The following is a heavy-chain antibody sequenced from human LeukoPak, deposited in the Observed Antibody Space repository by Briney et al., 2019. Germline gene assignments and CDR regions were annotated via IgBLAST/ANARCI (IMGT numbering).Heavy chain of an antibody. J-gene: IGHJ4*02. CDR2: ISSDSMTI. Sequence: GGSLRLSCVVSGFTFRSYSMNWVRQAPGKGLEWISFISSDSMTIYYTDSVKGRFTISRDNGKNSLYLQIDSLRAEDTAVYYCARDSRSTFDYWGQGTLVTVSS. CDR3: ARDSRSTFDY. CDR1: GFTFRSYS. D-gene: IGHD6-13*01. V-gene: IGHV3-48*01.